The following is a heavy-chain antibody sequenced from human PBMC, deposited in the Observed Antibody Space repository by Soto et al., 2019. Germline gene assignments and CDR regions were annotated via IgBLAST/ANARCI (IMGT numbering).Heavy chain of an antibody. CDR1: GGTFSSYA. CDR2: IIPIFGTA. J-gene: IGHJ4*02. D-gene: IGHD3-16*02. V-gene: IGHV1-69*13. CDR3: ARSYGSYRLFDY. Sequence: SVKVSCKASGGTFSSYAISWVRQAPGQGLEWMGGIIPIFGTANYAQKFQGRVTITADESTSTAYMELSSLRSEDTAVYYCARSYGSYRLFDYWGQGTLVTVSS.